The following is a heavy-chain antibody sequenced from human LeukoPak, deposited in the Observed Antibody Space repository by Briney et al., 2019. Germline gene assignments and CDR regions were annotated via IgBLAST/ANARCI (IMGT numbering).Heavy chain of an antibody. V-gene: IGHV3-53*05. J-gene: IGHJ4*02. CDR3: ARDLFEYSSGWYYFDY. CDR1: GFTVSSNY. Sequence: GGSLRLSCAASGFTVSSNYMSWVRQAPGKGLEWVSVIYSGGSTYYADSVKGRFTISRDNAKNTLYLQMNSLRAEDTAVYYCARDLFEYSSGWYYFDYWGQGTLVTVSS. CDR2: IYSGGST. D-gene: IGHD6-19*01.